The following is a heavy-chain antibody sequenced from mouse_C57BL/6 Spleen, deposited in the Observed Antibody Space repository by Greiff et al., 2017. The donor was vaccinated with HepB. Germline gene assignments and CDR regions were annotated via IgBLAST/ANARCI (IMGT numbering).Heavy chain of an antibody. CDR1: GFTFSSYG. Sequence: EVKLVESGGDLVKPGGSLKLSCAASGFTFSSYGMSWVRQTPDKRLEWVATISSGGSYTYYPDSVKGRFTISRDNAKNTLYLQMSSLKSEDTAMYYCARQGDYAPFFDYWGQGTTLTVSS. CDR3: ARQGDYAPFFDY. J-gene: IGHJ2*01. V-gene: IGHV5-6*01. D-gene: IGHD2-4*01. CDR2: ISSGGSYT.